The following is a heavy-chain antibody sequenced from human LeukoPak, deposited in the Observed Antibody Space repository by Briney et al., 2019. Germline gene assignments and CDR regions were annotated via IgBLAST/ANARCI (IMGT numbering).Heavy chain of an antibody. Sequence: GGSLRLSCAASGFSFNNYAMSWVRQAPGKGLGWVSVISISGGSTYYADSVKGRFTISRDNSKSTLYLQMNSLRAEDTAVYHCAKRSVSGTYFFDNWGQGTLVTVSS. V-gene: IGHV3-23*01. CDR3: AKRSVSGTYFFDN. J-gene: IGHJ4*02. CDR1: GFSFNNYA. D-gene: IGHD1-26*01. CDR2: ISISGGST.